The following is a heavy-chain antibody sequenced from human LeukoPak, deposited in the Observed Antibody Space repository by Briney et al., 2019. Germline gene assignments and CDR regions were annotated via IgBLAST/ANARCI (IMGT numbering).Heavy chain of an antibody. Sequence: SETLSLTCAVYGGSFSGYYWSWIRQPPGKGLEWIGEINHSGSTNYNPSLKSRVTISVDTSKKQFSLKLSSVTAADTAVYYCARVKAYSGYGRYFDYWGQGTLVTVSS. CDR3: ARVKAYSGYGRYFDY. D-gene: IGHD5-12*01. V-gene: IGHV4-34*01. J-gene: IGHJ4*02. CDR1: GGSFSGYY. CDR2: INHSGST.